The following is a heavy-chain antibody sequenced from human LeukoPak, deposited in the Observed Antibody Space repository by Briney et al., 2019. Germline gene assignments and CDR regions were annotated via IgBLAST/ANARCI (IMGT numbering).Heavy chain of an antibody. Sequence: GGSLRLSCAASGFTFSSYAMHWVRQAPGKGLEWVAVISYDGSNKYYADSVKGRFTISRDNSKNTLYLQMNSLRAEDTAVYYCAREGRIVALDYWGQGTLVTVSS. CDR2: ISYDGSNK. CDR1: GFTFSSYA. D-gene: IGHD5-12*01. CDR3: AREGRIVALDY. J-gene: IGHJ4*02. V-gene: IGHV3-30*04.